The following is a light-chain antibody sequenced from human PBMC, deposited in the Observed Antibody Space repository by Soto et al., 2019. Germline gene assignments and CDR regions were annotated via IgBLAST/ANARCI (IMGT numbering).Light chain of an antibody. Sequence: EIVLTQSPGTLSLSPGERATLSCRASQSVSRNSLAWYQQKPGQAPRLLIYGASSRATGIPDRFSGSGSGTDFTLTISRLEPEDFAVFYCQQDGSSLYTFGQGTKLEIK. CDR1: QSVSRNS. CDR3: QQDGSSLYT. CDR2: GAS. J-gene: IGKJ2*01. V-gene: IGKV3-20*01.